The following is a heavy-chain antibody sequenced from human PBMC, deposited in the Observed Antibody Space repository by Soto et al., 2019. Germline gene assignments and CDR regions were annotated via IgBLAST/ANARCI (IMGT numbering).Heavy chain of an antibody. V-gene: IGHV4-30-4*08. CDR1: GGSISSGGYS. J-gene: IGHJ4*02. CDR2: IYYSGST. Sequence: SETLSLTCGVSGGSISSGGYSWNWIRQPPGKGLEWIGYIYYSGSTYYNPSLKSRVTISVDTSKNQFSLKLSSVTAADTAVYYCARVRVNIAVAGTLDYWGQGTLVTVSS. D-gene: IGHD6-19*01. CDR3: ARVRVNIAVAGTLDY.